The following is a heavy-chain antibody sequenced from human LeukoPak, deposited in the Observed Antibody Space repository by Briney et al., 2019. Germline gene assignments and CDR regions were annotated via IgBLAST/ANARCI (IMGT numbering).Heavy chain of an antibody. CDR1: GFTFSSYE. V-gene: IGHV3-48*03. J-gene: IGHJ4*02. Sequence: GGSLRLSCAASGFTFSSYEMNWVRQAPGKGLEWVSYISSSGSTIYYADSVKGRFTISRDNAKNSLYLQMNSLRAEDTAVYYCARRPYYYDSLDYWGQGTLVTVSA. CDR2: ISSSGSTI. CDR3: ARRPYYYDSLDY. D-gene: IGHD3-22*01.